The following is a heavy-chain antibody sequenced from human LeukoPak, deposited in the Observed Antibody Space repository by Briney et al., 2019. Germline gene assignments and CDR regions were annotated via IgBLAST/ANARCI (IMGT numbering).Heavy chain of an antibody. D-gene: IGHD2-21*02. CDR3: ARMKKHIVVVTAIQDPLY. CDR1: GFTFSDYY. Sequence: GGSLRLSCAASGFTFSDYYMSWIRQAPGKGLEWVAYISSSGSTIYYADSVKGRFTISRDNAKNSLYLQMNSQRAEDTAVYYCARMKKHIVVVTAIQDPLYWGQGTLVTVSS. CDR2: ISSSGSTI. V-gene: IGHV3-11*01. J-gene: IGHJ4*02.